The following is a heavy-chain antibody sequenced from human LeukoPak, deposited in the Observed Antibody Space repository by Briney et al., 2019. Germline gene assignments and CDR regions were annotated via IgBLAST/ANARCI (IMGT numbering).Heavy chain of an antibody. J-gene: IGHJ4*02. Sequence: GGSLRLSCAASGFTFSSYGMHWVRQAPGKGLEWVALIRYDGSNKYYADSVKGRFTISRDNSKNTLYLQMNSLRGEDTAVYYCAKDRSHCSGGSCYWGHLDYWGQGTLVTVSS. CDR2: IRYDGSNK. CDR1: GFTFSSYG. V-gene: IGHV3-30*02. D-gene: IGHD2-15*01. CDR3: AKDRSHCSGGSCYWGHLDY.